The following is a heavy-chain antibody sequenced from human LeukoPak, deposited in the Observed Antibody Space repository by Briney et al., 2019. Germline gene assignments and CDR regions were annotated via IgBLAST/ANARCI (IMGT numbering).Heavy chain of an antibody. J-gene: IGHJ6*02. Sequence: GASVKVSCKASGYTFTSYDINWVRQATGQGLEWMGWMNPNSGNTGYAQKFQGRVTITADESTSTAYMELSSLRSEDTAVYCARLPLRSIAVGYYGMDVWGQGTTVTVSS. D-gene: IGHD6-6*01. CDR1: GYTFTSYD. CDR3: ARLPLRSIAVGYYGMDV. CDR2: MNPNSGNT. V-gene: IGHV1-8*01.